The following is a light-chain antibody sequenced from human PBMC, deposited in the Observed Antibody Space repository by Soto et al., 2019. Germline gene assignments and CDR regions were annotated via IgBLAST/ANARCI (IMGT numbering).Light chain of an antibody. V-gene: IGKV3-11*01. CDR1: QSVSSY. Sequence: EIVLTQSPATLSLSPGERATLSCRASQSVSSYLAWYQQKPGQAPRLLIYDASNRATGSPARFSGSGSGTDFTLTISRLEPEDFAVYYCQQRSNWPPLFTFGPGTKVDIK. J-gene: IGKJ3*01. CDR2: DAS. CDR3: QQRSNWPPLFT.